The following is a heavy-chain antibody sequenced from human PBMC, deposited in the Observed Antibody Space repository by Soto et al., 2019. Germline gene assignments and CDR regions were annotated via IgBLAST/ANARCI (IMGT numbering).Heavy chain of an antibody. V-gene: IGHV1-46*01. CDR2: INPSGGST. D-gene: IGHD4-17*01. CDR3: ARGGVQAGYGDYYYGMDV. CDR1: GYTFTRYY. Sequence: ASVKVSCKASGYTFTRYYIHWVRQAPGQGLEWMGIINPSGGSTIYAQKFQGRVTMTRNTSISTAYMELSSLRSEDTAVYYCARGGVQAGYGDYYYGMDVWGQGTTVTVS. J-gene: IGHJ6*02.